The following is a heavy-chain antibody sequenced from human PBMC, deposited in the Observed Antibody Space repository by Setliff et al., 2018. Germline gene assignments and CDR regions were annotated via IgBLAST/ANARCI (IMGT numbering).Heavy chain of an antibody. CDR3: ARSQWDGLWFKELLSN. CDR1: GYSFSNYD. CDR2: ISVYTGHT. Sequence: ASVKVSCKASGYSFSNYDIMWVRQAPGQGLEWMGWISVYTGHTKSAQKFQGRVTMTTDTSTSTAYTELRSLTSDDTAVYYCARSQWDGLWFKELLSNWGQGTLVTVSS. D-gene: IGHD3-10*01. J-gene: IGHJ4*02. V-gene: IGHV1-18*01.